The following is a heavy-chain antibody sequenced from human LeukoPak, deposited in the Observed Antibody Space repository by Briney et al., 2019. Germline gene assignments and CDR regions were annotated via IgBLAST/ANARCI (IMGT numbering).Heavy chain of an antibody. CDR1: GFTFSSYA. Sequence: VQPGGSLRLSCAASGFTFSSYAMSWVRQAPGKGLEWVSAISGSGGSTYYADSVKGRFTISRDNSKNTLYLQMNSLRAEDTAVYYCAKDPTAATYCGGDCYSYWGQGTLVTVSS. CDR2: ISGSGGST. D-gene: IGHD2-21*02. V-gene: IGHV3-23*01. J-gene: IGHJ4*02. CDR3: AKDPTAATYCGGDCYSY.